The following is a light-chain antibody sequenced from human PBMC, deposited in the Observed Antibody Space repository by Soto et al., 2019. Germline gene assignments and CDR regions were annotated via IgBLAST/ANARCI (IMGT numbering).Light chain of an antibody. CDR1: QSISSW. CDR3: QQYNSYSRT. J-gene: IGKJ1*01. Sequence: DIQMTQSPSTLSASVGDRVTITCRASQSISSWLAWYQQKPGKAPKLLIYKASSLESGVTSRFSGSGSGTEFTINISSLQPDDFATYYCQQYNSYSRTFGQGTKVEIK. CDR2: KAS. V-gene: IGKV1-5*03.